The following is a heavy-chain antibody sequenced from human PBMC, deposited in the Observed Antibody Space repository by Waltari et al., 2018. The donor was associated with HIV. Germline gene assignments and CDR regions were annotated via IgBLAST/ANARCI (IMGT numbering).Heavy chain of an antibody. CDR2: IIPKFGTV. V-gene: IGHV1-69*01. CDR1: GVTFSSYT. J-gene: IGHJ3*01. D-gene: IGHD2-15*01. CDR3: ARGGCSGGTCYSKSFDL. Sequence: QVQLVQSGAEMKMSGSSVKVSCKASGVTFSSYTISWVRQAPGQGLEWMGGIIPKFGTVKYAQKFQGRVTMTADESTSTVYLELTSLRSDDTAVYYCARGGCSGGTCYSKSFDLWGQGTLVTVSS.